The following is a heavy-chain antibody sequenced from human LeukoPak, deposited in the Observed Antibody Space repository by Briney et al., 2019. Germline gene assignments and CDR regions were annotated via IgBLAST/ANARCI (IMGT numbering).Heavy chain of an antibody. J-gene: IGHJ6*04. Sequence: PGGSLRLSCAASGFTFSSYAMHWVRQAPGKGLEWVAVISYDGSNKSYADSVKGRFTISRDNSKNTLYLQMNSLRAEDTAVYYCARAGDYYGSGSNYYYYGMDVWGKGTTVTVSS. CDR2: ISYDGSNK. D-gene: IGHD3-10*01. CDR3: ARAGDYYGSGSNYYYYGMDV. CDR1: GFTFSSYA. V-gene: IGHV3-30*04.